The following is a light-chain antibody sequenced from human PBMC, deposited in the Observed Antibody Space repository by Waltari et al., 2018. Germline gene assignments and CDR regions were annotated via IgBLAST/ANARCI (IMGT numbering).Light chain of an antibody. CDR1: PSIGSS. V-gene: IGKV3D-15*01. CDR2: HAS. Sequence: ETVVTQSPGTLSVSQGERATLSCRTSPSIGSSLAWYQQKPGQSPRLLIYHASTRATGIPARFSGSGSETEFTLTISSLQSEDSAVYYCQQYNNWPPGTFGQGTRVEV. CDR3: QQYNNWPPGT. J-gene: IGKJ1*01.